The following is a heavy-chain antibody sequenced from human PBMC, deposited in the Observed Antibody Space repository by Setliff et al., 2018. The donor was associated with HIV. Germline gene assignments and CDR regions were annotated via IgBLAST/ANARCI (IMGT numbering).Heavy chain of an antibody. CDR1: GFTFSSYE. V-gene: IGHV3-48*03. Sequence: GGSLRLSCAASGFTFSSYEMNWVRQAPGKGLEWVSYISSSGSTIYYADSVKGRFTISRDNSKNTLYLQMNSLRAEDTAVYYCARERLRFLEWLPLDYWGQGTLVTVPQ. CDR2: ISSSGSTI. D-gene: IGHD3-3*01. J-gene: IGHJ4*02. CDR3: ARERLRFLEWLPLDY.